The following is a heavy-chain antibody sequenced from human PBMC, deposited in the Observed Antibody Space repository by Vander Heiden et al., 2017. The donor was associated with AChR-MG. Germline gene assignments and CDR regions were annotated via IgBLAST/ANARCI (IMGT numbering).Heavy chain of an antibody. CDR2: ISWDSGSK. Sequence: EVHLVESGGALVQPGRSLRLSCVASGFTFDDYAMHWVRQPPGKGLEWVSGISWDSGSKGYADSVKGRFTISRDNAKNSLYLQMNSLRPEDTALYYCAKLRPPEGWGQGTLVTVSS. V-gene: IGHV3-9*01. CDR1: GFTFDDYA. CDR3: AKLRPPEG. J-gene: IGHJ4*02.